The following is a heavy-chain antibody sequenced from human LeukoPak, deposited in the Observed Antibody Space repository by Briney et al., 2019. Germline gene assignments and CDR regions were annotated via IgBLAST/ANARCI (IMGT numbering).Heavy chain of an antibody. CDR2: IRYDGSNK. D-gene: IGHD6-19*01. CDR3: AKDLIAVAGMGYYYYYYGMDV. CDR1: GFTFSSYG. J-gene: IGHJ6*02. Sequence: TGGSLRLSCAASGFTFSSYGMHWVRQAPGKGLEWVAFIRYDGSNKYYADSVKGRFTISRDNSKNTLYLQMNSLRAEDTAVYYCAKDLIAVAGMGYYYYYYGMDVWGQGTTVTVSS. V-gene: IGHV3-30*02.